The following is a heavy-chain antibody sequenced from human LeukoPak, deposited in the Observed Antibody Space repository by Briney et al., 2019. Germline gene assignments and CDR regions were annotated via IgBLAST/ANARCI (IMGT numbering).Heavy chain of an antibody. V-gene: IGHV3-21*01. CDR1: GFTFSSYS. Sequence: GGSLRLSCAASGFTFSSYSMNWVRQAPGKGLEWVSSISSSSSYIYYADSVKGRFTISRGNAKNSLYLQMNSLRAEDTAVYYCARVLPAAYYYYGMDVWGQGTTVTVSS. D-gene: IGHD2-2*01. CDR2: ISSSSSYI. CDR3: ARVLPAAYYYYGMDV. J-gene: IGHJ6*02.